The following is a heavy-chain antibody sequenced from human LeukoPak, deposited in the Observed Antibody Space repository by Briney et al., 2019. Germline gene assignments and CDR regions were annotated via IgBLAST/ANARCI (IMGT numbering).Heavy chain of an antibody. Sequence: GGSLRLSCAASGFTFSSYAMHWVRQAPGKGLEWVAVISYDGSNKYYADSVKGRFTISRDNSKNTLYLQMNSLRAEDTAVYYCAKGKGHYYYYMDVWGKGTTVTVSS. CDR3: AKGKGHYYYYMDV. CDR1: GFTFSSYA. CDR2: ISYDGSNK. V-gene: IGHV3-30-3*01. J-gene: IGHJ6*03.